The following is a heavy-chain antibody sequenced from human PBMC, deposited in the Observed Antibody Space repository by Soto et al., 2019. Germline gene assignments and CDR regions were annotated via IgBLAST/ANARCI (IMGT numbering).Heavy chain of an antibody. J-gene: IGHJ4*02. CDR3: ARGRYGDY. D-gene: IGHD1-1*01. CDR2: ISAPNGNT. V-gene: IGHV1-18*01. Sequence: QVHLVQSGPEVKKPGASVRVSCKASGYTFTSYGITWARQAPGQGLEWMGWISAPNGNTDQAQKLQGRVIVTRDTSTSTAYMELTSLRSDDTAVYYCARGRYGDYWGQGALVTVSS. CDR1: GYTFTSYG.